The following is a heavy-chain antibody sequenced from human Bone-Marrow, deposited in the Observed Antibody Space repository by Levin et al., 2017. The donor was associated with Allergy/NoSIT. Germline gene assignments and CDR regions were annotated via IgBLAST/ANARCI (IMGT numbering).Heavy chain of an antibody. Sequence: GSLRLSCTVSGGSISTTSYYWGWIRQPPGKGLEWIGSIFYTGNTYYNPSLKSRVTISVDTSRNQFSLKLSSVTAADTAVYYCARHSVTIIWGQGTLVTVSS. CDR3: ARHSVTII. V-gene: IGHV4-39*01. CDR1: GGSISTTSYY. CDR2: IFYTGNT. D-gene: IGHD4-17*01. J-gene: IGHJ4*02.